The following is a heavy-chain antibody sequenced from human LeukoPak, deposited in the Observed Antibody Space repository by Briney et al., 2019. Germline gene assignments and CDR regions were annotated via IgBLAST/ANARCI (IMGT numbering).Heavy chain of an antibody. CDR2: INPNSGGT. V-gene: IGHV1-2*02. CDR3: ARDSVADTTVYSFDY. CDR1: GYTFTGYY. Sequence: ASVKVSCKASGYTFTGYYMHWVRQAPGQGLEWMGWINPNSGGTNYAQKFQGRVTMTRDTSISTAYMELSRLRSDDTAVYYCARDSVADTTVYSFDYWGQGTLVTVSS. J-gene: IGHJ4*02. D-gene: IGHD6-19*01.